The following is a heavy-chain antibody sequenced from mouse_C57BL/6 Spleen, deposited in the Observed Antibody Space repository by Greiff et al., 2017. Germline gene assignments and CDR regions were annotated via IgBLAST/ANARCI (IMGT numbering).Heavy chain of an antibody. CDR3: ARRPTELYGSGGNWYFDV. CDR2: IYPGDGDT. Sequence: QVQLQQSGAELVKPGASVKISCKASGYAFSSYWMNWVKQRPGKGLEWIGQIYPGDGDTNYNGKFKGKATLTADKSSSTAYMQLSSLTSEDSAVYFCARRPTELYGSGGNWYFDVWGTGTTVTVSS. D-gene: IGHD1-1*01. J-gene: IGHJ1*03. CDR1: GYAFSSYW. V-gene: IGHV1-80*01.